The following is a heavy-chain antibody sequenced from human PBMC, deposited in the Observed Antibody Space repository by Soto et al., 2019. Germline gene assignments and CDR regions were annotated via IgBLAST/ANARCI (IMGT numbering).Heavy chain of an antibody. D-gene: IGHD3-22*01. CDR3: ARGGSGYTWFNEF. J-gene: IGHJ4*02. CDR2: IIPVFQTA. CDR1: GGLFSSYP. Sequence: QEQLVQSGAEVKKPGSSVKVSCKASGGLFSSYPLSWVRQVPGQGLEWMGGIIPVFQTAYYTQRFQGRVTITADESTNTAYMELRSLRSEATAIYYCARGGSGYTWFNEFWGQGTLVTVSS. V-gene: IGHV1-69*01.